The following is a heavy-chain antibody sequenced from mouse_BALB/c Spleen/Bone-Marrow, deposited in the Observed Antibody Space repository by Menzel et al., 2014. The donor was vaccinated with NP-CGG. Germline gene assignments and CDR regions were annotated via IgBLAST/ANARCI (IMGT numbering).Heavy chain of an antibody. CDR1: GYTFTSYY. J-gene: IGHJ4*01. CDR3: ARERSSRAMDY. V-gene: IGHV1S56*01. CDR2: IYPGNVNT. Sequence: QVQLQQSGPELVKPGASVRISCKASGYTFTSYYIHWVKQRPGQGLEWIGWIYPGNVNTKYNEKFKGKATLTADKSSSTAYMQLSSLTSEDSAVYFCARERSSRAMDYWGQGTSVTVSS.